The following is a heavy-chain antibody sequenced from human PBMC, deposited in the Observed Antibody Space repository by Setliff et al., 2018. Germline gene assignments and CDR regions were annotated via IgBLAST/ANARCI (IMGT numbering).Heavy chain of an antibody. Sequence: SEILSLTCTVSGGSISSYYWSWIRQPPGKGLEWIGFISSGGSTIYSPSLKSRVTISVDTSKNQFSLKLSPVTDADTAVYYCARLGVDDSSGYYYPGGYMDVWGKGTTVTVSS. J-gene: IGHJ6*03. CDR2: ISSGGST. CDR1: GGSISSYY. V-gene: IGHV4-4*08. D-gene: IGHD3-22*01. CDR3: ARLGVDDSSGYYYPGGYMDV.